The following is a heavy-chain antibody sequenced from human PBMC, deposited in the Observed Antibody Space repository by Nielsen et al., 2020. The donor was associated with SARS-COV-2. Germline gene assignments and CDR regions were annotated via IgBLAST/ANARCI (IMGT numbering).Heavy chain of an antibody. CDR1: GFTFDDYG. J-gene: IGHJ3*02. Sequence: GESLKISCAASGFTFDDYGMSWVRQAPGKGLEWVSGINWNGGSTGYADSVKGRFTISRDNAKNSLYLQMNSLRAEDTAVYYCARGSVTGTDAFDIWGQGTVVTVSS. CDR3: ARGSVTGTDAFDI. CDR2: INWNGGST. V-gene: IGHV3-20*04. D-gene: IGHD6-19*01.